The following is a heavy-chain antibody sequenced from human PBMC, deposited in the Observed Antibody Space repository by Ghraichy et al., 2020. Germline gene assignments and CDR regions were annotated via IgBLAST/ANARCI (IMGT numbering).Heavy chain of an antibody. J-gene: IGHJ3*02. D-gene: IGHD3-9*01. V-gene: IGHV4-38-2*01. Sequence: SQTLSLTCAVSGYSISSGYYWGWIRQPPGKGLEWIGSIYHSGSTYYNPSLKSRVTISVDTSKNQFSLKLSSVTAADTAVYYCARSKLRYFDWLRGDDAFDIWGQGTMVTVSS. CDR1: GYSISSGYY. CDR2: IYHSGST. CDR3: ARSKLRYFDWLRGDDAFDI.